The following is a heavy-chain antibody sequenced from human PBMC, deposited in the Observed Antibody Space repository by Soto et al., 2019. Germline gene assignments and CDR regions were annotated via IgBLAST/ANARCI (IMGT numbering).Heavy chain of an antibody. CDR2: IKSKTDGGTT. D-gene: IGHD3-3*01. J-gene: IGHJ6*02. CDR3: TTLSITIFGVVLMDV. CDR1: GFTFSSAW. V-gene: IGHV3-15*07. Sequence: LRLSCAASGFTFSSAWMNWVRQAPGKGLEWVGRIKSKTDGGTTDYAAPVKGRFTISRDDSKNTLYLQMNSLRTEDTAVYYCTTLSITIFGVVLMDVWGQGTTVTVSS.